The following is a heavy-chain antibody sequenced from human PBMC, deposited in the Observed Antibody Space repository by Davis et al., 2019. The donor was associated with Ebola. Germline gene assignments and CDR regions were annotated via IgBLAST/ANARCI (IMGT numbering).Heavy chain of an antibody. D-gene: IGHD3-3*01. V-gene: IGHV4-34*01. Sequence: SETLSLTCAVYGGSFSGYYWSWIRQPPGKGLEWIGEINHSGSTNYNPSLKSRVTISVDTSKNQFSLKLSSVTAADTAVYYCARGSKYLRFLESFHYFDYWGQGTLVTVSS. J-gene: IGHJ4*02. CDR1: GGSFSGYY. CDR3: ARGSKYLRFLESFHYFDY. CDR2: INHSGST.